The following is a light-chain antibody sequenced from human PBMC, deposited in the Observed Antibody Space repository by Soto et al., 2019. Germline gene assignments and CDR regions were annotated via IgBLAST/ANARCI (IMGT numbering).Light chain of an antibody. CDR1: QNINRY. CDR3: QQRSNWPPIT. CDR2: DAS. J-gene: IGKJ5*01. Sequence: EIVLTKSPATLSLSPGERATPSGRASQNINRYFAWYHQKPGQAPSLLIYDASNRATGIPARFSGSGCGTAFTLTISSLDPEDFAVYYCQQRSNWPPITCRQGTRLEIK. V-gene: IGKV3-11*01.